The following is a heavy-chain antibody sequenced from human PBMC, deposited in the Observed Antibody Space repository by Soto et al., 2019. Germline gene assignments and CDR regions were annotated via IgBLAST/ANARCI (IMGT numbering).Heavy chain of an antibody. D-gene: IGHD5-18*01. CDR1: GFTVDSNY. CDR2: IYINGTT. CDR3: ARDLHPRLPXPHN. J-gene: IGHJ4*01. Sequence: GGSLRLACAASGFTVDSNYMSWVRQAPGKGLEWVSCIYINGTTYYADSVKGRFTISRDDSKNTLYLQMNSLRADDTAVYYCARDLHPRLPXPHNWGHGTLVTVS. V-gene: IGHV3-53*01.